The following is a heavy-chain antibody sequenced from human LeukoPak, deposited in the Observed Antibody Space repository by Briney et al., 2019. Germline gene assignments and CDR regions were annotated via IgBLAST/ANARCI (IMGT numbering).Heavy chain of an antibody. J-gene: IGHJ4*02. D-gene: IGHD3-10*01. CDR3: VKEAYYGWGSSPTFYFDY. V-gene: IGHV3-30*04. CDR1: GFIFSDSV. Sequence: GGSLRLSCVASGFIFSDSVIDWVRQAPGKGLEWVAVISHDVKTTYYADSAKGRFTTSRDNSRNTVFLQMNRLRPEDTAVYYCVKEAYYGWGSSPTFYFDYWGQGTRVTVSS. CDR2: ISHDVKTT.